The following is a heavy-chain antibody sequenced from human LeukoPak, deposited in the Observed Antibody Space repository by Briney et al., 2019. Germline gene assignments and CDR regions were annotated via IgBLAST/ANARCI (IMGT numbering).Heavy chain of an antibody. J-gene: IGHJ4*02. CDR1: GGSISSGGYY. Sequence: SQTLSLTCTVSGGSISSGGYYWSWIRQHPGKGLAWIGYIYYSGSTYYNPSLKSRVTISVDTSKNQFSLKLSSVTAADTAVSYCARIDYGDYPHPDYWGQGTLVTVSS. CDR2: IYYSGST. CDR3: ARIDYGDYPHPDY. D-gene: IGHD4-17*01. V-gene: IGHV4-31*03.